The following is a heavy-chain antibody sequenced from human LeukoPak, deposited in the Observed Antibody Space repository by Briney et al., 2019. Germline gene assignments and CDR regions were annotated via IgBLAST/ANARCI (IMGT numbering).Heavy chain of an antibody. CDR2: IRSKTYGGTT. V-gene: IGHV3-49*03. CDR3: SRSRRANCGGACYSFDY. D-gene: IGHD2-21*02. Sequence: PGGSLRLSCTTSGFTFGDYGMSWFRQAPGKGLEWVGFIRSKTYGGTTEYAASVKGRFTISRDDSKNIAYLQMNSLKTEDTAVYYCSRSRRANCGGACYSFDYWGQGTLVTVSS. J-gene: IGHJ4*02. CDR1: GFTFGDYG.